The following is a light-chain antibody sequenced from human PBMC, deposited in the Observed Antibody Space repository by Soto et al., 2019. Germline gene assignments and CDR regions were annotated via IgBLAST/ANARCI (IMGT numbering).Light chain of an antibody. J-gene: IGLJ3*02. CDR2: NTN. V-gene: IGLV7-46*01. CDR1: TGAVTSEHY. CDR3: LLSYSGPRV. Sequence: QAVATQEPSLTVSPGGTVSLTCGSSTGAVTSEHYAYWFQQKPGQAPRTLIYNTNNKQSWTPARFSGSLLGGKAALTLSGAQPEDEAEYYCLLSYSGPRVFGGGTKLTVL.